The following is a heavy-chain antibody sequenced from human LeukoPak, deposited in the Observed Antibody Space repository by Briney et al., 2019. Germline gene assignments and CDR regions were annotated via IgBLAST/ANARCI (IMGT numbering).Heavy chain of an antibody. V-gene: IGHV4-39*01. J-gene: IGHJ4*02. CDR1: GGSISSSSYY. CDR3: ARRPLYCSSTSPSGGSCYLYYFDY. D-gene: IGHD2-15*01. Sequence: PSETLSLTCTVSGGSISSSSYYWGWIRQPPGEGLEWIGSIYYSGSTYYNPSLKSRVTISVDTSKNQFSLKLSSVTAADTAVYYCARRPLYCSSTSPSGGSCYLYYFDYWGQGTLVTVSS. CDR2: IYYSGST.